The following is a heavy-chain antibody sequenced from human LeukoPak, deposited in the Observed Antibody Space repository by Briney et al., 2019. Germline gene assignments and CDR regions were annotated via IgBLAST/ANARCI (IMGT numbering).Heavy chain of an antibody. CDR3: ARVTGYMIEDYFDY. Sequence: SETLSLTCTVSAGSISSYYWSWIRQPPGKGLEWIGYIYYSGSTNYNPSLKSRVTISVDTSKNQFSLKLRPVTAADTAVYYCARVTGYMIEDYFDYWGQGILVTVSS. J-gene: IGHJ4*02. V-gene: IGHV4-59*01. CDR1: AGSISSYY. D-gene: IGHD3-9*01. CDR2: IYYSGST.